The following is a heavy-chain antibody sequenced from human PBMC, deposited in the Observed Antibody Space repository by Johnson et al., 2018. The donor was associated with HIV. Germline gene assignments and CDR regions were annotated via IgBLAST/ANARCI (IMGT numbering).Heavy chain of an antibody. CDR3: AGKTGYDAFDM. CDR2: VKQDGSEK. CDR1: GFTFSSYW. D-gene: IGHD3-9*01. J-gene: IGHJ3*02. Sequence: VQLVESGGGVVQPGRSLRLSCATSGFTFSSYWMSWVRQAPGKGLEWVANVKQDGSEKYYVDSVKGRFTISRDNSKNTLYLQMNSLGVEDTAVYFCAGKTGYDAFDMWGQGTMVTVSS. V-gene: IGHV3-7*02.